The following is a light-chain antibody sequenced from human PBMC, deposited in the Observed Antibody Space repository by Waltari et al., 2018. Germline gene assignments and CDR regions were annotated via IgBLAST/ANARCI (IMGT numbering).Light chain of an antibody. V-gene: IGKV1-39*01. CDR3: QQSSSTPQT. CDR1: QNIDRY. Sequence: DIQMTQSPSSLSASVGDRVTITCRASQNIDRYLNWYQQKPGKAPQLLIYAAFSLQVGVPSRFSGSGSGTDFTLTISSLQPEDFATYYCQQSSSTPQTFGQGTKVEIK. CDR2: AAF. J-gene: IGKJ2*01.